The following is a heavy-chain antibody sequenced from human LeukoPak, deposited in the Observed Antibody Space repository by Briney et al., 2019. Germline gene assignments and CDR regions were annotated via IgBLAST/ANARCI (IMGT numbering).Heavy chain of an antibody. CDR3: ARRVRGQLWPDY. V-gene: IGHV3-20*04. D-gene: IGHD5-18*01. CDR1: GFTFDDYG. Sequence: TGGSLRLSCAASGFTFDDYGMSWVRQAPGKGLEWVSGINWNGGSTGYADSVKGRFTISRDNAKNSLYLQMNSLRAEDTALYYCARRVRGQLWPDYWGQGTLVTVSS. CDR2: INWNGGST. J-gene: IGHJ4*02.